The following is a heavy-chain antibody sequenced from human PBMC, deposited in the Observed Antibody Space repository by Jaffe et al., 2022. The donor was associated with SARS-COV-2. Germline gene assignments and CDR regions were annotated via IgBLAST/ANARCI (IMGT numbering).Heavy chain of an antibody. CDR3: ARIRPKKVGGIFVGRNDGFDI. J-gene: IGHJ3*02. CDR2: INHSGSV. CDR1: GGTFSAYY. D-gene: IGHD6-19*01. Sequence: QVQLQQSGAGLLKPSETLSVTCAVHGGTFSAYYWGWIRQPPGKGLEWIGEINHSGSVNYKPSLKSRVTLSIDTSKKEISLTLSSVTAADTAVYYCARIRPKKVGGIFVGRNDGFDIWGQGTMVTVSS. V-gene: IGHV4-34*01.